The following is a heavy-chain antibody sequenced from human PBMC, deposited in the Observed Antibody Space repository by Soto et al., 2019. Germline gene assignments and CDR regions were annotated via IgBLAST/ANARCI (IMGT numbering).Heavy chain of an antibody. CDR3: AKGAVPTAAGTDYYYYGMDV. V-gene: IGHV3-30*18. J-gene: IGHJ6*02. CDR2: ISYDGSNK. D-gene: IGHD6-13*01. CDR1: GFTFSSYG. Sequence: PGGSLRLSCAASGFTFSSYGMHWVRQAPGKGLEWVAVISYDGSNKYYADSVKGRFTISRDNSKNTLYLQMNSLRAEDTAVYYCAKGAVPTAAGTDYYYYGMDVWGQGTTVTVSS.